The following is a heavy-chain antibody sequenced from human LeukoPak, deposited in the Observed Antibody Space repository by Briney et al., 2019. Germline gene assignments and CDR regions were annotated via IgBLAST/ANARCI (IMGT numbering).Heavy chain of an antibody. Sequence: GASVKVSCKASGYTFTGYYMHWVRQAPGQGLEWMGWINPNSGGTNYAQKFQGRVTMTTDPSTSTVYMELKSLRSDDTAVYYCARRFKQDVLGTTMGWFDPWGQGTLITVSS. D-gene: IGHD1-26*01. CDR2: INPNSGGT. CDR1: GYTFTGYY. V-gene: IGHV1-2*02. J-gene: IGHJ5*02. CDR3: ARRFKQDVLGTTMGWFDP.